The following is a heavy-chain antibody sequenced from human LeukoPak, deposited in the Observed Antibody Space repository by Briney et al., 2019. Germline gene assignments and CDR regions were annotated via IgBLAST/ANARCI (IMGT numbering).Heavy chain of an antibody. CDR2: FDPEDGET. V-gene: IGHV1-24*01. J-gene: IGHJ4*02. Sequence: GASVKVSCKVSGYTLTELSMHWVRQAPGRGPEWMGGFDPEDGETIYAQKFQGRVTMTEDTSTDTAYMELSSLRSEDTAVYYCATDAVVANYYGGGYWGQGTLVTVSS. CDR1: GYTLTELS. CDR3: ATDAVVANYYGGGY. D-gene: IGHD3-22*01.